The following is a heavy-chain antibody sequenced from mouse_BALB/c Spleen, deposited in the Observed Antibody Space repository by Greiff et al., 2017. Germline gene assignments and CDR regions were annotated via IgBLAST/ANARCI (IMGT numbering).Heavy chain of an antibody. CDR3: AREGGYDGAWFAY. CDR1: GFTFSSYA. D-gene: IGHD2-2*01. J-gene: IGHJ3*01. Sequence: DVMLVESGGGLVKPGGSLKLSCAASGFTFSSYAMSWVRQTPEKRLEWVASISSGGSTYYPDSVKGRFTISRDNARNILYLQMSSLRSEDTAMYYCAREGGYDGAWFAYWGQGTLVTVSA. V-gene: IGHV5-6-5*01. CDR2: ISSGGST.